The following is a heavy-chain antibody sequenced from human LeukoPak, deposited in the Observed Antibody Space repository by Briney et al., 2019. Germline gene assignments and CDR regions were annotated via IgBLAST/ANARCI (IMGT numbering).Heavy chain of an antibody. CDR1: GFTFRSYA. J-gene: IGHJ4*02. V-gene: IGHV3-23*01. D-gene: IGHD2-15*01. Sequence: GGSLRLSCAASGFTFRSYAMGWVRQAPGKGLEWVSGTSDSGGTTHYADSVKGRFTISRDNSKNTLYLQMNSLRGEDTAVYYCARMPGGSYYHRLDSRGQGTLVTVSS. CDR3: ARMPGGSYYHRLDS. CDR2: TSDSGGTT.